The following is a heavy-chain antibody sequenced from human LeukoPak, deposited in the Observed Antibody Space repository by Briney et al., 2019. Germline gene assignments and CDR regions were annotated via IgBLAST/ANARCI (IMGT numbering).Heavy chain of an antibody. V-gene: IGHV3-21*01. CDR1: GFTFSSYS. D-gene: IGHD2-2*01. Sequence: PGGSLRLSCGSSGFTFSSYSMNWVRQAPGKGLEWVSSISSSTSHIYYADSVKGRFTISRDNAKNSVYLQMKSLRVEDTAVYYCARAPSSFYYYYYMDVWGKGTTVTVSS. CDR3: ARAPSSFYYYYYMDV. CDR2: ISSSTSHI. J-gene: IGHJ6*03.